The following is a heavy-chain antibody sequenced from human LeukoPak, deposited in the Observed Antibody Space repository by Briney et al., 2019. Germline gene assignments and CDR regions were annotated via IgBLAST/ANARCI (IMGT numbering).Heavy chain of an antibody. Sequence: GSLRLSCAASGFTFSSYAMSWVRQAPGKGLEWVSAISGSGGSTYYADSVKGRFTISRDNSKNTLYLQMNSLRAEDTAVYYCAKDGPLEYYDFWSGYSSNWFDPWGQGTLVTVSS. J-gene: IGHJ5*02. V-gene: IGHV3-23*01. CDR2: ISGSGGST. CDR3: AKDGPLEYYDFWSGYSSNWFDP. D-gene: IGHD3-3*01. CDR1: GFTFSSYA.